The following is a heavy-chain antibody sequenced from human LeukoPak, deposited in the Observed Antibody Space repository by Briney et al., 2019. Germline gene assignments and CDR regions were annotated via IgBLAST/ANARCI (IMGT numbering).Heavy chain of an antibody. J-gene: IGHJ3*02. V-gene: IGHV3-9*01. Sequence: PGGSLRLSCAASGFTFDDYAVHWVRQAPGKGLEWVSGVTWNSGGVGYADSVKGRFTISRDNAKNSLYLQMKSLRPEDTALYYCVKDVTPFPYSSRAFDIWGQGTRVTVSS. CDR2: VTWNSGGV. CDR3: VKDVTPFPYSSRAFDI. CDR1: GFTFDDYA. D-gene: IGHD6-13*01.